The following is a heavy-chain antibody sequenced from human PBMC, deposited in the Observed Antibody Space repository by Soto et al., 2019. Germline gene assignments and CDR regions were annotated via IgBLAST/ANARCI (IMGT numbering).Heavy chain of an antibody. J-gene: IGHJ3*02. V-gene: IGHV1-8*01. D-gene: IGHD6-13*01. Sequence: GASVKVCCKASGYTFTSYDINWVRQATGQGLEWMGWMNPNSGNTGYAQKFQGRVTMTRNTSISTAYMELSSLRSEDTAVYYCARDWGSSWPPFAFDIWGQGTMVTVSS. CDR1: GYTFTSYD. CDR3: ARDWGSSWPPFAFDI. CDR2: MNPNSGNT.